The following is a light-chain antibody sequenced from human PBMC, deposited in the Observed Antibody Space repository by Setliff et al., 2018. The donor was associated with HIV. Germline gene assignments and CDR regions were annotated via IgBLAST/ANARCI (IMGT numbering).Light chain of an antibody. CDR3: SSYATSNTLP. Sequence: QSALAQPASVSGSPGQSITISCTGTSSDVGGYNYVSWYQQHPGKAPKLIIYKVRNRPSGVSNRFSGSKSGNTASLTISGLQAEDEADYYCSSYATSNTLPFGTGTKVTVL. CDR2: KVR. CDR1: SSDVGGYNY. V-gene: IGLV2-14*01. J-gene: IGLJ1*01.